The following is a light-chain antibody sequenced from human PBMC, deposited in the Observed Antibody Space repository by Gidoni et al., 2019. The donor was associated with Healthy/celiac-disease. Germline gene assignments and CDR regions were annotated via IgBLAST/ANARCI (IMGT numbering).Light chain of an antibody. CDR1: QSVSSY. V-gene: IGKV3-11*01. Sequence: EIVSTQPLSTLSLSPGESATVSCRASQSVSSYSAWYQQKPGPAPRLLIYDASNRATGIPARFSSGGSGTEDTITISSLEPEDFAVYYCQQRSNRHRCSFGQGTKLEIK. CDR2: DAS. J-gene: IGKJ2*04. CDR3: QQRSNRHRCS.